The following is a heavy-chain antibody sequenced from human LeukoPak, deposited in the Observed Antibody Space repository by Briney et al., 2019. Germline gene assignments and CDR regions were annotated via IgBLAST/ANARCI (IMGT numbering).Heavy chain of an antibody. CDR1: GGSFSGYY. V-gene: IGHV4-34*01. CDR2: INRSGNT. Sequence: SETLSLTCAVYGGSFSGYYWSWIRQPPGRGLEWIGEINRSGNTNYNPSLKSRVTISGDTSKNQFSLKLSSVPAADTAVYYCARHGYYYYGMDVWGKGTTVTVSS. J-gene: IGHJ6*04. CDR3: ARHGYYYYGMDV.